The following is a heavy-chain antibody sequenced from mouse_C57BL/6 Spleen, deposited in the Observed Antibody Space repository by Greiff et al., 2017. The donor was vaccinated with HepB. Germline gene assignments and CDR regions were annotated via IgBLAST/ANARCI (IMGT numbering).Heavy chain of an antibody. CDR1: GYTFTSYW. J-gene: IGHJ2*01. Sequence: QVQLKQPGAELVKPGASVKLSCKASGYTFTSYWMQWVKQRPGQGLEWIGEIDPSDSYTNYNQKFKGKATLTVDTSSSTAYMQLSSLTSEDSAVYYCARDTTVVATNYFDYWGQGTTLTVSS. CDR2: IDPSDSYT. CDR3: ARDTTVVATNYFDY. D-gene: IGHD1-1*01. V-gene: IGHV1-50*01.